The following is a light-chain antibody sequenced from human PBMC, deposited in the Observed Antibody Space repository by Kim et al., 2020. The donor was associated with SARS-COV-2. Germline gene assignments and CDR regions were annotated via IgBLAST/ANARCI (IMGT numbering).Light chain of an antibody. CDR1: SLRSYY. CDR2: GKN. J-gene: IGLJ1*01. Sequence: GQPVRITCQGDSLRSYYASWYQQKPGQAPVLVIYGKNNRPSGIPDRFSGSSSGNTASLTITGAQAEDEADYYCDSRDSSGYHYVFGTGTKVTVL. V-gene: IGLV3-19*01. CDR3: DSRDSSGYHYV.